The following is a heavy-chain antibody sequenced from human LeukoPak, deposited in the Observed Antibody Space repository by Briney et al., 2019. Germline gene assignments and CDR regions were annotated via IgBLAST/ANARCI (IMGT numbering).Heavy chain of an antibody. CDR2: INPNSGGT. D-gene: IGHD3-16*01. J-gene: IGHJ4*02. CDR3: ARGVVGYDYVWGTEHYFDY. CDR1: GYTFTGYY. Sequence: ASVKVSCKASGYTFTGYYMHWVRQAPGQGLEWMGWINPNSGGTNYAQKFQGRVTMTRDTSISTANMELSRLRSDDTAVYYCARGVVGYDYVWGTEHYFDYWGQGTLVTVSS. V-gene: IGHV1-2*02.